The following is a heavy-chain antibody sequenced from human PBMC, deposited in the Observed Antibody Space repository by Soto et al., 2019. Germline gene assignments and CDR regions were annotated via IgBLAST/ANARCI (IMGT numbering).Heavy chain of an antibody. CDR3: AQQGGCSSTSCYNDPYYYYGMDV. Sequence: SETLSLTCTVSGGSISSGDYYWSWIRQPPGKGLEWIGYIYYSGSTYYNPSLKSRVTISVDTSKNQFSLKLSSVTAADTAVYYCAQQGGCSSTSCYNDPYYYYGMDVWGQGTTVT. D-gene: IGHD2-2*02. J-gene: IGHJ6*02. CDR2: IYYSGST. V-gene: IGHV4-30-4*01. CDR1: GGSISSGDYY.